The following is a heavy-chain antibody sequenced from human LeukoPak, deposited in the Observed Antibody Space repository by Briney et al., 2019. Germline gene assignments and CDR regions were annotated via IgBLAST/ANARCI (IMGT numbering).Heavy chain of an antibody. Sequence: SETLSLTCIVSGGSVSGYYWGWIRQPAGKGLEWIGRIYSSGNTNYNPSLKSRVTMSVDTSKNQFSLNLSSVTAADTAVYYCARGPRSSDWYSIDYWGQGTLVTVSS. CDR1: GGSVSGYY. D-gene: IGHD6-19*01. CDR2: IYSSGNT. J-gene: IGHJ4*02. V-gene: IGHV4-4*07. CDR3: ARGPRSSDWYSIDY.